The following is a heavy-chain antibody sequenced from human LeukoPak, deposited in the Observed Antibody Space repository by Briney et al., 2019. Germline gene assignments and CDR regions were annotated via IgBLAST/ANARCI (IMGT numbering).Heavy chain of an antibody. CDR3: ARRLGPIDAFDI. CDR1: GGSISSYY. CDR2: IYYSGST. J-gene: IGHJ3*02. V-gene: IGHV4-59*01. Sequence: SETLSLTCTVSGGSISSYYWSWIRQPPGKGLEWIGYIYYSGSTNYNPSLKNRVTISVDTSKNQFSLKLSSVTAADTAVYYCARRLGPIDAFDIWGQGTMVTVSS. D-gene: IGHD5-12*01.